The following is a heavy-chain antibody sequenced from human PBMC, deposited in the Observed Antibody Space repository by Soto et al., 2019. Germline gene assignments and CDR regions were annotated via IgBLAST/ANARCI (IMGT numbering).Heavy chain of an antibody. D-gene: IGHD6-13*01. V-gene: IGHV3-30*18. CDR1: GFTFSTYG. Sequence: GGALRLSCAASGFTFSTYGMHWVRQAPGKGLEWVSFISYDGNKSYYAGSVKGRFSISRDNSKNTLYLQMNNLRPDDTAVYFCAKSVLATVGTYFVHWGQGTVVTVSS. CDR3: AKSVLATVGTYFVH. CDR2: ISYDGNKS. J-gene: IGHJ4*02.